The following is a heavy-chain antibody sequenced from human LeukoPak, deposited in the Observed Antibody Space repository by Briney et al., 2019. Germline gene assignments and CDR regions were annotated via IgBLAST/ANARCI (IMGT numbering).Heavy chain of an antibody. V-gene: IGHV1-69*05. CDR2: IIPVFGTA. D-gene: IGHD2-2*02. CDR1: GGTFSSYA. CDR3: ARVPVGYCSSTSCYTGYFQN. J-gene: IGHJ1*01. Sequence: ASVKVSCKASGGTFSSYAISWVRQSPGQGLEWMGGIIPVFGTANYAQKFQGRVTITTDESTSTAYMELSSLRSEDTAVYYCARVPVGYCSSTSCYTGYFQNWGQGTLVTVSS.